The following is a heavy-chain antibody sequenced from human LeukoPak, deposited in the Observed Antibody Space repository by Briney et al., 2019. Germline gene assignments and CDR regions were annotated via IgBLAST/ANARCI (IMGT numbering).Heavy chain of an antibody. CDR3: ARGGRDTAMVILRELGY. D-gene: IGHD5-18*01. V-gene: IGHV3-48*01. J-gene: IGHJ4*02. CDR2: ISSSSSTM. CDR1: GFTFSSYS. Sequence: GGSLRLSCAASGFTFSSYSMNWVRQAPGKGLEWVSYISSSSSTMYYTDSVKGRFTISRDNAKNSLYLQMNSLRAEDTAVYYCARGGRDTAMVILRELGYWGQGTLVTVSS.